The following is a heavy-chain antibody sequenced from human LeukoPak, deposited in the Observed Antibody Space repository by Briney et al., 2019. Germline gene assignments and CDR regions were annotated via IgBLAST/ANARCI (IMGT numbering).Heavy chain of an antibody. J-gene: IGHJ4*02. V-gene: IGHV3-33*01. Sequence: PGGSLRLSCAASGFTFSSFGMHWVRQPPGKGLEWVAVIWYDGSNKYYADSVKGRFTISRDNSKNTLYLQMNSLRAEDTAVYFCASAWAAAAPFDYWGQGTLVTVSS. CDR3: ASAWAAAAPFDY. D-gene: IGHD2-2*01. CDR1: GFTFSSFG. CDR2: IWYDGSNK.